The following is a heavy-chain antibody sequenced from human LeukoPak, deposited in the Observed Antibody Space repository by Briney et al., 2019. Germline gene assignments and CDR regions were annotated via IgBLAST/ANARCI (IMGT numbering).Heavy chain of an antibody. D-gene: IGHD6-19*01. Sequence: GSLRLSCAASGFTFSSYGMSWVRQAPGKGLEWVSAISGSGGSTYYADSVKGRFTISRDNSKNTLYLQMNSLRAEDTAVYYCAKDGIAVAGAEPDAFDIWGQGTMVTVSS. CDR1: GFTFSSYG. V-gene: IGHV3-23*01. J-gene: IGHJ3*02. CDR3: AKDGIAVAGAEPDAFDI. CDR2: ISGSGGST.